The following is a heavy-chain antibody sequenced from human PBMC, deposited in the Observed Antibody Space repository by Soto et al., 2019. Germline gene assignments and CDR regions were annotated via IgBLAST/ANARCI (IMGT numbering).Heavy chain of an antibody. CDR1: GYTFTGYY. V-gene: IGHV1-3*01. J-gene: IGHJ4*02. CDR3: AREYISSWFDY. D-gene: IGHD6-13*01. CDR2: INAGNGNT. Sequence: ASVKVSCKASGYTFTGYYMHWVRQAPGQGLEWMAWINAGNGNTKYSQKFQGRVTITRDTSASTAYMELSRLTFDDTAVYYCAREYISSWFDYWGQGTLLTVSS.